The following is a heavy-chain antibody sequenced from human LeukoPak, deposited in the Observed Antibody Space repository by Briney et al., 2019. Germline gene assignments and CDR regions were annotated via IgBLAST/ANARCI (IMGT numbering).Heavy chain of an antibody. CDR3: ARGELAAALDY. V-gene: IGHV4-59*01. CDR2: IYHSGST. D-gene: IGHD6-25*01. Sequence: GSLRLSCAASGFTFSNYAMSWARQAPGKGLEWIGYIYHSGSTNYNPSLESRATISVDPSKHQFSLKLSSVTAADPAVYYCARGELAAALDYWGQGTLVTVSS. J-gene: IGHJ4*02. CDR1: GFTFSNYA.